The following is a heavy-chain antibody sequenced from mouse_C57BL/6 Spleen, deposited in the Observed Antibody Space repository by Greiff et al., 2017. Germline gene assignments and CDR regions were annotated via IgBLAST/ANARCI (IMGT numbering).Heavy chain of an antibody. CDR3: ARDDYGSSYWYFDV. CDR1: GFTFSSYA. D-gene: IGHD1-1*01. CDR2: ISDGGSYT. Sequence: EVQGVASGGGLVTPGWSLPLSCAASGFTFSSYAMSWVRQTPEKRLECVATISDGGSYTYYPDNVKGRFTISRDNAKNNLYLQMSHLKSEDTAMYYCARDDYGSSYWYFDVWGTGTTVTVSS. V-gene: IGHV5-4*01. J-gene: IGHJ1*03.